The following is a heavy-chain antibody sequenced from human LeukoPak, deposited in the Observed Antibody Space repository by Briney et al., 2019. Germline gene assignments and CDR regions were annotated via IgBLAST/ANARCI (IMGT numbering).Heavy chain of an antibody. CDR3: ASPGGIGGNSDADY. CDR1: GGSISSHY. Sequence: SETLSLTCTVSGGSISSHYWSWIRQPPGKRLEWIGYTHYSGTTNYNPSLKSRVSISLDTSRNQVSLKMYSVTAADTAVYYCASPGGIGGNSDADYWGQGTLVTVFS. CDR2: THYSGTT. V-gene: IGHV4-59*11. J-gene: IGHJ4*02. D-gene: IGHD4-23*01.